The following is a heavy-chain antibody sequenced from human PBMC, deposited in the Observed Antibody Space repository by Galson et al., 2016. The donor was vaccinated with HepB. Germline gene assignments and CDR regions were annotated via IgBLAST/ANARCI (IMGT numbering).Heavy chain of an antibody. CDR2: ISSSSTYI. V-gene: IGHV3-21*01. J-gene: IGHJ4*02. Sequence: SLRLSCAASGFTFSNYSLNWVRQAPGKGLEWVSSISSSSTYIYYADSVKGRFTISRDNAKNSLYLQMSSLRAEDTAVYYCAARYGEFLMVFDYWGQGTLVTVSS. CDR1: GFTFSNYS. CDR3: AARYGEFLMVFDY. D-gene: IGHD3-10*01.